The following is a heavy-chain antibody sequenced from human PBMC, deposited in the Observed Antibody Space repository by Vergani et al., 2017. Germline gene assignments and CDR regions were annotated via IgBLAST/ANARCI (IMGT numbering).Heavy chain of an antibody. V-gene: IGHV5-51*01. D-gene: IGHD6-25*01. CDR3: ARLYGRDRSGSKYFDY. CDR1: GSSFTNYW. Sequence: EVQLVQSGAEVKKPGESLKISCQISGSSFTNYWIGWVRQMPGKGLEWMGIIHPADSATRYSPSFQGQVTISVDKSISTAYLQRSSLRASDSAMYYCARLYGRDRSGSKYFDYWGQGTLVTVSS. J-gene: IGHJ4*02. CDR2: IHPADSAT.